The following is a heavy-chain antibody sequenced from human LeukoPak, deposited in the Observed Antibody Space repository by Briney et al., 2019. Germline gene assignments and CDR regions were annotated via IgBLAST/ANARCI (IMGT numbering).Heavy chain of an antibody. CDR1: GGSFSGYY. CDR2: INHSGST. CDR3: AKDRRTAMVLDY. D-gene: IGHD5-18*01. Sequence: SETLSLTCAVYGGSFSGYYWSWIRQPPGKGLEWIGEINHSGSTNYNPSLKSRVTISVDTSKNQFSLKLSSVTAADTAVYYCAKDRRTAMVLDYWGQGTLVTVSS. V-gene: IGHV4-34*01. J-gene: IGHJ4*02.